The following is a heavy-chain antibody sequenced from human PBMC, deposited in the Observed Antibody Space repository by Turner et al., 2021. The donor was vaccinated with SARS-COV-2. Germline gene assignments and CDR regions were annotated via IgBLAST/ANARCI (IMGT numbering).Heavy chain of an antibody. CDR3: AKADRVMIVVVITLFDY. J-gene: IGHJ4*02. CDR1: GFTFSSYA. V-gene: IGHV3-23*01. D-gene: IGHD3-22*01. Sequence: EVQLLESGGGLVQPGGSLRLSCSASGFTFSSYAMSWVRQAAGKGLEWVSAISGSGGSTYYADSVKDRFTISRDNSKNTLYLQMNSLIAEDSAVYYCAKADRVMIVVVITLFDYWGQGTLVTVSS. CDR2: ISGSGGST.